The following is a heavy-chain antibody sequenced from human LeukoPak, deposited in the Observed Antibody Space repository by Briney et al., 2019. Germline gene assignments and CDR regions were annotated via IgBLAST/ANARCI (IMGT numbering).Heavy chain of an antibody. Sequence: GESLKISCQVSAYIFTNYWIGWMRQMPGRGLESMGIIYPADPDTTYSPSFQGQVAISVDKSISTVYLHWSSLKPSDTAIYYCARQSRDGSNTRGYFFDYWGQGNLVTVSS. D-gene: IGHD3-10*01. J-gene: IGHJ4*02. CDR3: ARQSRDGSNTRGYFFDY. CDR2: IYPADPDT. CDR1: AYIFTNYW. V-gene: IGHV5-51*01.